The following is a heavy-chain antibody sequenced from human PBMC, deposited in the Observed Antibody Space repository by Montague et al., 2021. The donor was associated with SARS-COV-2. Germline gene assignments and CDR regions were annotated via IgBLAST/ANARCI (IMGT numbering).Heavy chain of an antibody. V-gene: IGHV4-61*02. CDR2: IYTTGST. D-gene: IGHD1-26*01. Sequence: TLSLTCTVSGDSITSDVSYWSWIRQPAGKGLEWIGRIYTTGSTNYNPSLKSPLTISLDTSKNQFSLKLSSVTAADTAVYHCARDGFRWDFDCWGQGTLVTVSS. CDR3: ARDGFRWDFDC. CDR1: GDSITSDVSY. J-gene: IGHJ4*02.